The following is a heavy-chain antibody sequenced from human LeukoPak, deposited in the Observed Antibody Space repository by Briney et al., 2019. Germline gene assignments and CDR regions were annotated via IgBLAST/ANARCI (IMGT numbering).Heavy chain of an antibody. CDR2: IFYSGST. V-gene: IGHV4-39*07. CDR3: AKGAGGFSYYNWFDP. D-gene: IGHD5-18*01. CDR1: GGSISTSNYY. J-gene: IGHJ5*02. Sequence: PSETLSLTCTVSGGSISTSNYYWGWIRQPPGKGLEWIGNIFYSGSTYYSPSLRSRVTISLDTSRNQFSLKLASATAADTAIYYCAKGAGGFSYYNWFDPWGQGTLVTVSS.